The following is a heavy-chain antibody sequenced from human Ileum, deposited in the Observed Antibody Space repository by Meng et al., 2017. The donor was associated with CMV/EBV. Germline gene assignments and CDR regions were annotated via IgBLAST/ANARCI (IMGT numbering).Heavy chain of an antibody. Sequence: TLQESGPTLVKPTQTLTLTFSFSCVSLPTKVESVGWIRQPPGKALEWLALIHGGGGKQYSPSLQSRLTATRDTSKNPVVLTMTNMDPVDTATYYCVHRYSSSSGQVSWGQGTLVTVSS. V-gene: IGHV2-5*02. J-gene: IGHJ5*02. CDR2: IHGGGGK. D-gene: IGHD6-6*01. CDR1: CVSLPTKVES. CDR3: VHRYSSSSGQVS.